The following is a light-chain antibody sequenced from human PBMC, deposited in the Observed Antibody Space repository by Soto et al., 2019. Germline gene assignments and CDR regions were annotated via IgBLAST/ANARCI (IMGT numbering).Light chain of an antibody. CDR1: HFFVNS. CDR2: GAF. Sequence: VMTQSPATLSLSPGEIATLSCIAIHFFVNSLSLYQLKPGQAPSLLIFGAFPSATGIPARFRCTGFGTEFTLTIRSLQSEDFALYYCPQYNDWPLTFGQGTKVAI. V-gene: IGKV3-15*01. CDR3: PQYNDWPLT. J-gene: IGKJ1*01.